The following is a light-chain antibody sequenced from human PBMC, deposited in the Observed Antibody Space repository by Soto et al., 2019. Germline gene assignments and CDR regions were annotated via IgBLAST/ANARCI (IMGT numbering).Light chain of an antibody. CDR1: QSVGSN. J-gene: IGKJ2*01. V-gene: IGKV3-15*01. CDR3: QQYHNWPPFT. CDR2: GAS. Sequence: EIVMTQSPATLSVSPGERVTLSCRASQSVGSNLAWYQQKPGQAPRLLIYGASTRATGIPARFSGSGSGTEFTLTISSLQSEDFAVYYCQQYHNWPPFTFGQGTKLEIK.